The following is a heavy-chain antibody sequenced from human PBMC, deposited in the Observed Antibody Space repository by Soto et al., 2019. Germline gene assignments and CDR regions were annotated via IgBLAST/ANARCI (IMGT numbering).Heavy chain of an antibody. CDR3: ARAQSYSSGWQAKAFDY. Sequence: PSETLSLTCAVSGGSISSGGYSWSWIRQPPGKGLEWIGYIYHSGSTYYNPSLKSRVTISVDRSKNQFSLKLSSVTAADTAVYYCARAQSYSSGWQAKAFDYWGQGTLVTVSS. CDR1: GGSISSGGYS. J-gene: IGHJ4*02. CDR2: IYHSGST. D-gene: IGHD6-19*01. V-gene: IGHV4-30-2*01.